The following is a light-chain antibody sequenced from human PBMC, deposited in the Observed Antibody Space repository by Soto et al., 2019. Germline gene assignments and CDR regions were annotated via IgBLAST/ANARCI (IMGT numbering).Light chain of an antibody. CDR3: QQYDSSPLVT. Sequence: EIVLTQSPGTLSLSPGERATLSCRASQSVSSGYLAWYQQKPGQAPRLLIYGASSRATGIPDRFSGSGSGSDFTLTISRLESEDFAVYYCQQYDSSPLVTFGPGTKVDI. J-gene: IGKJ3*01. CDR2: GAS. V-gene: IGKV3-20*01. CDR1: QSVSSGY.